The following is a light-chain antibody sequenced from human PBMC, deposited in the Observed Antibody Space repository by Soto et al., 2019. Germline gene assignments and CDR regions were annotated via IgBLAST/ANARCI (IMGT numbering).Light chain of an antibody. CDR1: QSIVYSSNNKNY. J-gene: IGKJ1*01. CDR2: WAS. V-gene: IGKV4-1*01. CDR3: QQYYNTLPT. Sequence: DIVMTQSPDSLAVSLGERATINCRSIQSIVYSSNNKNYLAWYQQKPGQPPKLLIYWASTRESGVPDRFSGSGSGTDFTLTISSLQAEDVAVYYCQQYYNTLPTFGQGTKVEIK.